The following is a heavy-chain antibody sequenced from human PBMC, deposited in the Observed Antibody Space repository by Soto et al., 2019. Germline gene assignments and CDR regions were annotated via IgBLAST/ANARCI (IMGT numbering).Heavy chain of an antibody. CDR3: ASTRVVIIPYPFYYGMDV. J-gene: IGHJ6*02. V-gene: IGHV4-39*01. Sequence: SDTLSLTCTVSGGSISSSSYYWGWIRQPPGKGLEWIGSIYYSGSTYYNPSLKSRVTISVDTSKNQFSLKLSSVTAADTAVYYCASTRVVIIPYPFYYGMDVWGQATMLPV. CDR2: IYYSGST. CDR1: GGSISSSSYY. D-gene: IGHD3-3*01.